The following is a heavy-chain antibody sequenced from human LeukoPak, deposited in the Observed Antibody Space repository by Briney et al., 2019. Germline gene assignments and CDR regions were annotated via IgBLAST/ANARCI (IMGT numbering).Heavy chain of an antibody. CDR1: GGSISSYY. J-gene: IGHJ5*02. Sequence: SETLSLTCTVSGGSISSYYWSWIRQPAGKGLEWIGRIYTSGSTNYNPSLKSRVTMSVDTSKNQFSLKLSSVTAADTTVYYCARVSGSYEEIWFDPWGQGTLVTVSS. CDR3: ARVSGSYEEIWFDP. CDR2: IYTSGST. V-gene: IGHV4-4*07. D-gene: IGHD1-26*01.